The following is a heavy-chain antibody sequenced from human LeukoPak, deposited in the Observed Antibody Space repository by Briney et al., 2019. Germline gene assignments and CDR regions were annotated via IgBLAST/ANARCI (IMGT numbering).Heavy chain of an antibody. D-gene: IGHD6-13*01. CDR2: ISGSGGST. CDR1: GFTFSSYA. V-gene: IGHV3-23*01. CDR3: AKDQRYRYSSSFGGVDWFDP. J-gene: IGHJ5*02. Sequence: PGGSLRLSCAASGFTFSSYAMSWVRQAPGKGLEWVSAISGSGGSTYYADSVKGRFTISRDNSKNTLYLQMNSLRAEDTAVYYCAKDQRYRYSSSFGGVDWFDPWGQGTLVTVSS.